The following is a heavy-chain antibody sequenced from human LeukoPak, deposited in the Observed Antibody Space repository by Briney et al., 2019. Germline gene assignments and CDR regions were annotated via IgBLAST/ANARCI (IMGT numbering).Heavy chain of an antibody. CDR1: GGSISSYY. CDR2: IYTSGST. D-gene: IGHD4-23*01. CDR3: ASHRYGGNSDYYYYYYMDV. J-gene: IGHJ6*03. V-gene: IGHV4-4*07. Sequence: SETLSLTCTVSGGSISSYYWSWIRQPAGKGLEWIGRIYTSGSTSYNPSLKSRVTMSVDTSKNQFSLKLSSVTAADTAVYYCASHRYGGNSDYYYYYYMDVWGKGTTVTVSS.